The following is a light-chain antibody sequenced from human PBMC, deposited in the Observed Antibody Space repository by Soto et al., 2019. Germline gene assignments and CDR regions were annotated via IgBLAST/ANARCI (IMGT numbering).Light chain of an antibody. CDR2: DVS. J-gene: IGLJ3*02. CDR1: SSDVGGYNY. CDR3: SAWDDSLNGPV. V-gene: IGLV2-11*01. Sequence: QSALTQPRSVSGSPGQSVTISCTGTSSDVGGYNYVSWYQQHPGKAPKLMIYDVSKRPSGVPDRFSGSKSGNTASLTISGLQAEDEAHYYCSAWDDSLNGPVFGGGTKLTVL.